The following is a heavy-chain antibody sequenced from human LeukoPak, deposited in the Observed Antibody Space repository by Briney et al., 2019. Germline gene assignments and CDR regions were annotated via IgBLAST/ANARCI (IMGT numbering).Heavy chain of an antibody. CDR3: ARFGAPAALVDY. CDR1: GGSIGTYY. CDR2: IYYSGST. V-gene: IGHV4-59*08. D-gene: IGHD2-2*01. Sequence: PSETLSLTCTVSGGSIGTYYWSWIRQPPGKGLEWVGYIYYSGSTNYNPSLKSRVTISVDTSKNQFSLNLSSVTAADTAVYYCARFGAPAALVDYWGQGTLVTVSS. J-gene: IGHJ4*02.